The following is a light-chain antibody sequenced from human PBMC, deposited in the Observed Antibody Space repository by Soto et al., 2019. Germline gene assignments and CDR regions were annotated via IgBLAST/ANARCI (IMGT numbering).Light chain of an antibody. Sequence: DIQMTQSPSSLSASVGDRVTITCQASQDVSNYLSWYQQKPGKAPKLLIYGASNLETVVPLRFSGSGSGTHFSFTISSLQPEDIATYYCQQYDNLPFTFGGGSNVEIK. CDR2: GAS. CDR3: QQYDNLPFT. J-gene: IGKJ4*01. V-gene: IGKV1-33*01. CDR1: QDVSNY.